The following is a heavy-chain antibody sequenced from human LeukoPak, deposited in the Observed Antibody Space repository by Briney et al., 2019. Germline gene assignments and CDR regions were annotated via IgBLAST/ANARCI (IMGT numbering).Heavy chain of an antibody. J-gene: IGHJ4*02. CDR3: ANRPGNHDILTQYYFDF. D-gene: IGHD3-9*01. V-gene: IGHV3-11*03. CDR2: ISSSSDYT. Sequence: RGSLRLSCAASGFTFSDYYMSWIRQAPGKGLEWVSYISSSSDYTKYADSVRGRFTISRDNAKNSLFLQMNSLRAEDTAVYYCANRPGNHDILTQYYFDFWGQGTLVTVSS. CDR1: GFTFSDYY.